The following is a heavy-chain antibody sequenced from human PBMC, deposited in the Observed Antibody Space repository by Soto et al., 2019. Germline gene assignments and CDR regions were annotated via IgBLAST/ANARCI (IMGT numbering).Heavy chain of an antibody. CDR1: GFTFSSYS. Sequence: GGSLRLSCTASGFTFSSYSMNWVRQAPGKGLEWVSYISSSSSTIYYADSVKGRFTISRDNAKNSLYLQMNSLRAEDTAVYYCARDPREAPYYYGSGSCLPDYWGQGTLVTVSS. V-gene: IGHV3-48*01. J-gene: IGHJ4*02. CDR3: ARDPREAPYYYGSGSCLPDY. D-gene: IGHD3-10*01. CDR2: ISSSSSTI.